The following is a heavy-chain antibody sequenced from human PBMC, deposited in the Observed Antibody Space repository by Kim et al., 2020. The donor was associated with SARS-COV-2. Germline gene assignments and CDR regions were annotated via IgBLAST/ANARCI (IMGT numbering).Heavy chain of an antibody. V-gene: IGHV4-39*01. CDR3: ARLWLLRYFDWPYYFDY. Sequence: LKSRVTISVDTSKNQFSLKLSSVTAADTAVYYCARLWLLRYFDWPYYFDYWGQGTLVTVSS. J-gene: IGHJ4*02. D-gene: IGHD3-9*01.